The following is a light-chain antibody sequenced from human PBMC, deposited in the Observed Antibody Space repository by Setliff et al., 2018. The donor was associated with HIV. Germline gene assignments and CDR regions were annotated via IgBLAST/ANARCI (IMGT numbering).Light chain of an antibody. CDR2: DDS. J-gene: IGLJ1*01. CDR1: NVGGKS. CDR3: QVWDYSGHPYV. Sequence: SYELTQPPSVSVAPGKTARITCGGNNVGGKSVHWYQQKPGQAPVLVFYDDSDRPSGIPERFSGSNSGNTATLTISRVEAGDEADYYCQVWDYSGHPYVFGSGTKVTVL. V-gene: IGLV3-21*03.